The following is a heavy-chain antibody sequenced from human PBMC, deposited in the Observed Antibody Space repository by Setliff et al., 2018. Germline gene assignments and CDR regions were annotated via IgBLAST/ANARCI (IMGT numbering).Heavy chain of an antibody. CDR3: AQTKGFKDGWFDP. CDR2: TIPMFGSA. Sequence: SVKVSCKASGGTFRSYGISWVRQAPGQGLEWMGGTIPMFGSANYAQKFQGRVTIITTVYMELSRLRSDDTAVYYCAQTKGFKDGWFDPWGQGTLVTVSS. CDR1: GGTFRSYG. V-gene: IGHV1-69*05. J-gene: IGHJ5*02.